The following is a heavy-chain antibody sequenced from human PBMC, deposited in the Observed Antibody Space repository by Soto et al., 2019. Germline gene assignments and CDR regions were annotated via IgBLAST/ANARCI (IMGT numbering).Heavy chain of an antibody. Sequence: GGSLRLSCAASGFTFSSYWMSWVRQAPGKGLEWVANIKQDGSEKYYVDSVKGRFTISRDNAKNSLYLQMNSLRAEDTAVYYCARGGVGDQASDSSGYDAFDIWGQGTMVTVSS. CDR2: IKQDGSEK. CDR1: GFTFSSYW. D-gene: IGHD3-22*01. CDR3: ARGGVGDQASDSSGYDAFDI. J-gene: IGHJ3*02. V-gene: IGHV3-7*01.